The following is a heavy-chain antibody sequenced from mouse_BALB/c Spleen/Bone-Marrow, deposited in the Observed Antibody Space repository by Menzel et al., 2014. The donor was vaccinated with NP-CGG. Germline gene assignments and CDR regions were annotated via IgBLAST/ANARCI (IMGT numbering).Heavy chain of an antibody. CDR1: GFDFSRYW. CDR3: ARCGYYDWLAY. D-gene: IGHD2-3*01. CDR2: INPNSNTI. Sequence: EVKLMESGGGLVQPGGSLKLSCAASGFDFSRYWMSWVRQAPGKGLEWIGEINPNSNTINYTPSLKERFIISRDNAKNTLYLQMSKVRSEDTALYFCARCGYYDWLAYWGQGTLVTVSA. V-gene: IGHV4-1*02. J-gene: IGHJ3*01.